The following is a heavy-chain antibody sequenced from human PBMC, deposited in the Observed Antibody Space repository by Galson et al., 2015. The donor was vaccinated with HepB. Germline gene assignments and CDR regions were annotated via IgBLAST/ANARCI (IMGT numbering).Heavy chain of an antibody. CDR3: ARGLWRGATHIDY. D-gene: IGHD1-26*01. J-gene: IGHJ4*02. Sequence: SVKVSCKASGYTFTSNGISWVRQAPGRGLEWMGWISAYNGNTNYAQKLQGRVTMTPDTSTSTAYMELRSLISDDTAVYYCARGLWRGATHIDYWGQGTLVTVSS. CDR2: ISAYNGNT. CDR1: GYTFTSNG. V-gene: IGHV1-18*01.